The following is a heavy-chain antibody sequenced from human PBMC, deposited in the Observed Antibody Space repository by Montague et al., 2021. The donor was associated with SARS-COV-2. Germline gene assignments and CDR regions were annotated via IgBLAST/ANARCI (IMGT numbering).Heavy chain of an antibody. J-gene: IGHJ6*02. CDR2: INHSGST. D-gene: IGHD2-15*01. Sequence: SETLSLTCAVYGGSFSGYYWSWIRQPPGKGLEWIGEINHSGSTNYNPSLKSRVTISVDTSKNQFSLKLSSVTAADTAVYYCARGSGCRGGSCYSDWDPHYYYGMDVWGQGTTVTVSS. V-gene: IGHV4-34*01. CDR1: GGSFSGYY. CDR3: ARGSGCRGGSCYSDWDPHYYYGMDV.